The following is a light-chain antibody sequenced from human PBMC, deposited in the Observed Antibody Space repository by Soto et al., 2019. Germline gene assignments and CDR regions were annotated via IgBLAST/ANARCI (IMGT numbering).Light chain of an antibody. Sequence: DIVMTQSPDSLAVSLGERATINCKSSQSVLSSSNHNNYLAWYQQTPGQPPNLLIYLASTLESGVPDRFSGSGSGTDFTLTIISLQAEDVAVYYCQQYYRTPYTFGQGTKLEIK. V-gene: IGKV4-1*01. CDR2: LAS. J-gene: IGKJ2*01. CDR3: QQYYRTPYT. CDR1: QSVLSSSNHNNY.